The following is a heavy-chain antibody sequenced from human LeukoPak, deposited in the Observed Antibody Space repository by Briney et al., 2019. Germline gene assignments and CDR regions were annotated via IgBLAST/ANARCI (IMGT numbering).Heavy chain of an antibody. CDR3: VRDLGGRSGH. J-gene: IGHJ4*02. V-gene: IGHV3-74*01. CDR2: INEDGSTT. CDR1: GFSFSSYA. Sequence: GGPLRLSCAASGFSFSSYAMSWVRQAPGKGLVWVSRINEDGSTTNYADSVKGRSTIFRDNAKNTLYLQMNSLRAEDTAVYYCVRDLGGRSGHWGQGTLVTVSS. D-gene: IGHD1-26*01.